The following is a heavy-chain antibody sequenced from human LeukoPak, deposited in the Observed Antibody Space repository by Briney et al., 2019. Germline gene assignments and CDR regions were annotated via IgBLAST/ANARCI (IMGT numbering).Heavy chain of an antibody. J-gene: IGHJ6*03. CDR1: AFTFSAYG. D-gene: IGHD6-13*01. CDR2: IRFDGVNK. CDR3: ARHPSSFSSTWSYYYFYLDV. Sequence: GGSLRLSCAASAFTFSAYGMHWVRQTPGKGLEWVAFIRFDGVNKYYADSVKGRFTISRDNAKNSLSLQMNSLIPEDTALYYCARHPSSFSSTWSYYYFYLDVWGKGTTVTIS. V-gene: IGHV3-30*02.